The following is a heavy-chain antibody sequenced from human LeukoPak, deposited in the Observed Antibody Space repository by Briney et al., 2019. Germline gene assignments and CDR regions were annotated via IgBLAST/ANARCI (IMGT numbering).Heavy chain of an antibody. CDR3: ARARNYYYGSGNFDY. J-gene: IGHJ4*02. D-gene: IGHD3-10*01. Sequence: SETLSLTCAVSGGSISSGGYSWSWIRQPPGKGLEWIGYIYHSGSTYYNPSLKSRVTISVDRSKNQFSQKLSSVTAADTAVYYCARARNYYYGSGNFDYWGQGTLVTVSS. CDR2: IYHSGST. V-gene: IGHV4-30-2*01. CDR1: GGSISSGGYS.